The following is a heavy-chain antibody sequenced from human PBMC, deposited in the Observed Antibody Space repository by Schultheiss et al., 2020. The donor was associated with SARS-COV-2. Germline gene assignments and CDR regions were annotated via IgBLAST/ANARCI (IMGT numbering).Heavy chain of an antibody. D-gene: IGHD6-19*01. Sequence: SETLSLTCTVSGGSISSGSYYWGWIRQPPGKGLEWIGSIYYSGSTYYNPSLKSRVTISVDTSKNQFSLKLSSVTAADTAVYYCASSREQLIAVAGEDYYYYMDVWGKGTTVTVSS. CDR2: IYYSGST. CDR1: GGSISSGSYY. V-gene: IGHV4-39*07. J-gene: IGHJ6*03. CDR3: ASSREQLIAVAGEDYYYYMDV.